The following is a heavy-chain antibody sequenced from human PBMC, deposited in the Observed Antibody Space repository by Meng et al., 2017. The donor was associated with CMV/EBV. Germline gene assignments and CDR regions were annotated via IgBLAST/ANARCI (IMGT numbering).Heavy chain of an antibody. D-gene: IGHD1-1*01. J-gene: IGHJ4*02. CDR1: GYRFSDHY. Sequence: VQLVQPGDEVKSTGASVKVSCQTSGYRFSDHYMHWVRQAPGQGLEWMGWIYPNSGGTHYAQKFQDRVTMTRDTSISTVYMELSRLTSDDTAVYYCVRDHNWGPDYWGQGTLVTVSS. CDR3: VRDHNWGPDY. CDR2: IYPNSGGT. V-gene: IGHV1-2*02.